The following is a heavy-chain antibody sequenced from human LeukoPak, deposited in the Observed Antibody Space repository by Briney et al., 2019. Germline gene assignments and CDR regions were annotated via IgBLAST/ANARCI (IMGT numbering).Heavy chain of an antibody. J-gene: IGHJ4*02. Sequence: GGSLRLSCAASGFTFSSYGMHWVRQAPGKGLDWVAFIRYDGSNKYYADSVKGRFTISRDNSKNTLYLQMNSLRAEDTAVYYCAKVKYYYDSSGFDYWGQGTLVTVSS. D-gene: IGHD3-22*01. V-gene: IGHV3-30*02. CDR2: IRYDGSNK. CDR3: AKVKYYYDSSGFDY. CDR1: GFTFSSYG.